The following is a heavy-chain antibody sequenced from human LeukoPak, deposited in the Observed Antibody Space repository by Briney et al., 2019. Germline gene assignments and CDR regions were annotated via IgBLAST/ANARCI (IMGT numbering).Heavy chain of an antibody. J-gene: IGHJ5*02. Sequence: GRSLRLSCAASGFTFSSYAMSWVRQAPGKGLEWVSAISGSGGSTYYADSVKGRFTISRDNSKNTLYLQMNSLRAEDTAVYYCAKPDYDFWSGYPLDNWFDPWGQGTLVTVSS. CDR3: AKPDYDFWSGYPLDNWFDP. CDR2: ISGSGGST. V-gene: IGHV3-23*01. CDR1: GFTFSSYA. D-gene: IGHD3-3*01.